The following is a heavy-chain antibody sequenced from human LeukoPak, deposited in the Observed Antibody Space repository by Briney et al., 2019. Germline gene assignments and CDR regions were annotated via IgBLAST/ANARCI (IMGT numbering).Heavy chain of an antibody. CDR1: GFTFSSYS. CDR3: ASGSYGADAFDI. CDR2: ISSSSSYI. D-gene: IGHD1-26*01. V-gene: IGHV3-21*01. J-gene: IGHJ3*02. Sequence: PGGSLRLSCAASGFTFSSYSMNWVRQAPGKGLEWVSSISSSSSYIYYADSVKGRFTISRDNAKNSLYLQMNSLRAEDTAVYYCASGSYGADAFDIWGQGTMVTVSS.